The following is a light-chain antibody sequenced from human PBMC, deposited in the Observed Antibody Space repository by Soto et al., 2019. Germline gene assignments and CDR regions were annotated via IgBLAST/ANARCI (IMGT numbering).Light chain of an antibody. CDR1: QSVSSSY. J-gene: IGKJ4*01. V-gene: IGKV3-20*01. CDR3: QQYGTSPLT. CDR2: GAS. Sequence: EIELTQSPGTLSLSPGERATLSCRASQSVSSSYLAWHQQKPGQAPRLLTYGASSKATGIPERFRGSGSGKDFILIISRLAAEDSAVYYCQQYGTSPLTFGGGTKVEIK.